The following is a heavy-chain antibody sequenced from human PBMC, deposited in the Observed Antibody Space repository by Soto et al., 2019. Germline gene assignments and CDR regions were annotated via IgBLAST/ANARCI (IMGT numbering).Heavy chain of an antibody. D-gene: IGHD5-18*01. J-gene: IGHJ4*02. V-gene: IGHV1-3*01. CDR3: ARDTGYTFGSLTY. Sequence: HVELVQSGADVKKPGASVTISCKASGYTFTDYALHWVRQATGQRLEWMGWMNAGVGNTLYSQKFQGKITITRDTSASTAYMELNSLKSEDTAIYYCARDTGYTFGSLTYWGPGTLVTVSS. CDR1: GYTFTDYA. CDR2: MNAGVGNT.